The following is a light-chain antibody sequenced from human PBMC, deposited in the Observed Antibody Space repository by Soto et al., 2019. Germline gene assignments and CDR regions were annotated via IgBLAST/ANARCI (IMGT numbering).Light chain of an antibody. V-gene: IGKV3-20*01. CDR1: QSISSRY. CDR3: QQYGSSHRVT. CDR2: AAS. J-gene: IGKJ4*01. Sequence: EILLTQSPGTLSLSPGERATLSCRAGQSISSRYLAWYQQKPCQAPRLLIYAASSRATGIPDRFSGGGSGTDFTLTISRLETEDFAVYYCQQYGSSHRVTFGGGTKVDIK.